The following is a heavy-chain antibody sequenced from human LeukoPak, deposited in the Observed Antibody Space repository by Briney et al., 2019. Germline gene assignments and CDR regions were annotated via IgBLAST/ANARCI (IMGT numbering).Heavy chain of an antibody. CDR3: ARQSEPYSSSRTRRLNWFDP. CDR2: IYYSGST. D-gene: IGHD6-6*01. CDR1: GGSISGSSYY. J-gene: IGHJ5*02. V-gene: IGHV4-39*07. Sequence: PSETLSLTCTASGGSISGSSYYWGWIRQPPGKGLERIGSIYYSGSTYYNPSLKSRVTISVDTSKNQFSLKLSSVTAADTAVYYCARQSEPYSSSRTRRLNWFDPWGQGTLVTVSS.